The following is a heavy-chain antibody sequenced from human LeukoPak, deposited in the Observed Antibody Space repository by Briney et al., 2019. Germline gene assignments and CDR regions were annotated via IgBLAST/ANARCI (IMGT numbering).Heavy chain of an antibody. CDR1: GFTFSSYA. Sequence: PGGSLRLSCAASGFTFSSYAMSWVRQAPGKGLEWVSAIRGSGGSTYYADSVKGRFTISRDNSKNTLYLQMNSLRAEDTAVYYCAKVGRNYDYYYFDYWGQGTLVTVSS. D-gene: IGHD3-3*01. J-gene: IGHJ4*02. CDR3: AKVGRNYDYYYFDY. V-gene: IGHV3-23*01. CDR2: IRGSGGST.